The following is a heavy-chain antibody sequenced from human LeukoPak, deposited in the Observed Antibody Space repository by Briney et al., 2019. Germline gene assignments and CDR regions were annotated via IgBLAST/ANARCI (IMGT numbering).Heavy chain of an antibody. CDR3: AKDTIVVVQPGKKGSQNWFDP. V-gene: IGHV3-43*02. D-gene: IGHD2-2*01. CDR1: GFTFDDYA. Sequence: GGSLRLSCAASGFTFDDYAMHWVRQAPGKGLEWVSLISGDGGSTYYADSVKGRFTISRDNSKNSLYLQMNSLRTEDTALYYCAKDTIVVVQPGKKGSQNWFDPWGQGTLVTVSS. CDR2: ISGDGGST. J-gene: IGHJ5*02.